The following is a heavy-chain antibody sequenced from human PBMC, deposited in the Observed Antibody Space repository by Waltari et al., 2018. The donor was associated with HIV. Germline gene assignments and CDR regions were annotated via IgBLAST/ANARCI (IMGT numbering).Heavy chain of an antibody. CDR1: GGSFSGYY. CDR3: ARPRFIPGATQKGGMDV. V-gene: IGHV4-34*01. D-gene: IGHD1-26*01. CDR2: SNHSGGP. Sequence: VQLQQWGAGLLEPSETLSLTCGVYGGSFSGYYWSWIRQPPGKGLEWIGESNHSGGPNYSPSLKSRVTISLDRSRNQFSLKLTSVTAADTAVYYCARPRFIPGATQKGGMDVWGQGTTVTVSS. J-gene: IGHJ6*02.